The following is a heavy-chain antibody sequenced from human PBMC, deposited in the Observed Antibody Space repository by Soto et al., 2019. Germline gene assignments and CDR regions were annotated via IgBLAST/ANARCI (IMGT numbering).Heavy chain of an antibody. CDR3: ARESRFLEWLSLNWFDP. CDR2: ISSSSYT. V-gene: IGHV3-11*05. Sequence: GGSLRLSCAASGFTFSDYYMSWIRQAPGKGLEWVSYISSSSYTNYADSVKGRFTISRDNAKNSLYLQMNSLRAEDTAVYYCARESRFLEWLSLNWFDPWGQGTLVTVSS. J-gene: IGHJ5*02. CDR1: GFTFSDYY. D-gene: IGHD3-3*01.